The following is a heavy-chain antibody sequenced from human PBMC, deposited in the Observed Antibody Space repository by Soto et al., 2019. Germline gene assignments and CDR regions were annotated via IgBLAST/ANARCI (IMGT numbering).Heavy chain of an antibody. V-gene: IGHV2-5*02. CDR1: GFSLSSTRVA. CDR3: AHSVVAGLGYYFDY. D-gene: IGHD6-19*01. J-gene: IGHJ4*02. Sequence: QITLKESGATLVKPKQTLTLTCTFSGFSLSSTRVAVGWIRQPPGKALEWLALIYWDDDKRYSPFLKSRLTITKDTSKNQVVLTMTNMDPVDTATYYCAHSVVAGLGYYFDYWGQGTLVTVSS. CDR2: IYWDDDK.